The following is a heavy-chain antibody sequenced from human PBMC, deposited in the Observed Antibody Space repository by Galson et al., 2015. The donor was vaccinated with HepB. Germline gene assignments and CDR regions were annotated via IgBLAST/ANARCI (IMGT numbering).Heavy chain of an antibody. V-gene: IGHV3-7*01. CDR3: ARDGYDSSGYSAPDAFDI. CDR2: IKQDGSEK. J-gene: IGHJ3*02. CDR1: GFTFSSYW. D-gene: IGHD3-22*01. Sequence: SVRLSCAASGFTFSSYWMSWVRQAPGQGLEWVGNIKQDGSEKYYVDSVKGRFTITTDNAKNSLHLQMNSLRAEDTAVYYCARDGYDSSGYSAPDAFDIWGQGTMVTVSS.